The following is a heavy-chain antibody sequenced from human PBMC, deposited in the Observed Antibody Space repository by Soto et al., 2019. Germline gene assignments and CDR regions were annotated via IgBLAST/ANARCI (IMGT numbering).Heavy chain of an antibody. V-gene: IGHV4-31*03. CDR2: IFFTGST. CDR3: ARSPGVATVMEFES. J-gene: IGHJ4*02. Sequence: SETLSLTCTVSGGSISSGDHYWSWIRQHPGKGLEWIGYIFFTGSTSYNPSLKSRVSISIDTSKNQFSLKVTPMTDADTAVYYCARSPGVATVMEFESWGQVTLVTVSS. D-gene: IGHD5-18*01. CDR1: GGSISSGDHY.